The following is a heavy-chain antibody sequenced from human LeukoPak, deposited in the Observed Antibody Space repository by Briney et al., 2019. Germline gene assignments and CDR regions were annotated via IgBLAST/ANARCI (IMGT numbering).Heavy chain of an antibody. D-gene: IGHD6-19*01. CDR1: GXTFRSYW. J-gene: IGHJ4*02. CDR2: IHSDGRTT. Sequence: GGSLRLSCAASGXTFRSYWMHWVRQAPGKGQVWVSLIHSDGRTTNYADSVKGRFTISRDNAKNTLFLQMNSLRADDTAVYYCARGRGWNLDYWGQGTLATVSS. V-gene: IGHV3-74*01. CDR3: ARGRGWNLDY.